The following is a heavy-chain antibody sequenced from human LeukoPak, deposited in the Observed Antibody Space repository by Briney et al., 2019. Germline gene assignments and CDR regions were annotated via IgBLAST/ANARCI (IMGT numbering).Heavy chain of an antibody. J-gene: IGHJ4*02. CDR2: ISWNSGSI. V-gene: IGHV3-9*03. D-gene: IGHD3-22*01. Sequence: PGGSLRLSCAAYGFTLDDYAMHWVRQPPGKGLEWVSGISWNSGSIGYADSVKGRFTISRDNAKNSLYLQMNSLRAEDVALYYCAKDITLDYYDSSGYFDYWGQGTLVTVSS. CDR1: GFTLDDYA. CDR3: AKDITLDYYDSSGYFDY.